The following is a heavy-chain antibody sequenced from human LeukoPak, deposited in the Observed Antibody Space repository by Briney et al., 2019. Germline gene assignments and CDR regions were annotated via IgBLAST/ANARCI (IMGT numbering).Heavy chain of an antibody. CDR3: ARGADWFDP. CDR1: AGTFSSYA. Sequence: VASVKVSFKASAGTFSSYAISWVRQAPGQGLEWMGGIIPIFGTANYAQKFQGRVTITTDESTSTAYMELSSLRSEDTAVYYCARGADWFDPWGQGTLVTVSS. CDR2: IIPIFGTA. J-gene: IGHJ5*02. V-gene: IGHV1-69*05.